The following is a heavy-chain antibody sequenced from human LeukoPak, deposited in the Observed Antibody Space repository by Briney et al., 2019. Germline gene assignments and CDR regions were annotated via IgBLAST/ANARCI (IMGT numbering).Heavy chain of an antibody. CDR1: GFTFSSYS. CDR3: ARDVSTGIAVAPDAFDI. CDR2: TSSSSSYI. V-gene: IGHV3-21*01. Sequence: PGGSLRLSCAASGFTFSSYSMNWVRQAPGKGLEWVSSTSSSSSYIYYADSVKGRFTISRDNAKNSLYLQMNSLRAEDTAVYYCARDVSTGIAVAPDAFDIWGQGTMVTVSS. D-gene: IGHD6-19*01. J-gene: IGHJ3*02.